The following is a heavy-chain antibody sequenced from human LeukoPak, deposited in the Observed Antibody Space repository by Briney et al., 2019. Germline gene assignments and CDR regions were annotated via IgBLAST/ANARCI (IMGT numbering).Heavy chain of an antibody. CDR2: ISSSGGSP. J-gene: IGHJ4*02. CDR3: AKSFGGATRYFDY. CDR1: GFTFSTYA. D-gene: IGHD1-26*01. Sequence: GGSLRLSCVASGFTFSTYALSWVRQAPGKGLEWVSAISSSGGSPYYADSVNGRFTISRDNSKNTLYLQMNSLRAEDTAVYYCAKSFGGATRYFDYWGQGTLVTVSS. V-gene: IGHV3-23*01.